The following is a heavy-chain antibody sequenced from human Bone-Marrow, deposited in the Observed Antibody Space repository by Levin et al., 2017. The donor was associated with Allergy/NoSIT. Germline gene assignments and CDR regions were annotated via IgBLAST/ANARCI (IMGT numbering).Heavy chain of an antibody. J-gene: IGHJ4*02. D-gene: IGHD2-2*01. Sequence: HAGGSLRLSCVASGLSFSSHGMHWVRQAPGKGLEWVALIWYDGSKEYYGDSVKGRFTISRDNSQNMVYLQMNSLRVEDTAVYYCARPLVDCTSTSCQPYSWGQGTLVTVSS. CDR1: GLSFSSHG. CDR2: IWYDGSKE. CDR3: ARPLVDCTSTSCQPYS. V-gene: IGHV3-33*01.